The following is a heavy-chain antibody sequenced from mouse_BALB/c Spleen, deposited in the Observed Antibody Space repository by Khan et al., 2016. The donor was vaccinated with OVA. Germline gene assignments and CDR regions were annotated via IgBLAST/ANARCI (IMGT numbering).Heavy chain of an antibody. CDR2: IIYTGYT. V-gene: IGHV3-8*02. J-gene: IGHJ3*01. CDR3: ARSTYRYAFVY. D-gene: IGHD2-14*01. Sequence: EVQLQESGPSLVKPSQTLSLTCSVTGDSITTGYWNWIRKFPGNKLEYMGYIIYTGYTYYNPSLKSRISITRHTSHNQYYLQLKSVTDEDTATYYCARSTYRYAFVYWGQGTLVTVSA. CDR1: GDSITTGY.